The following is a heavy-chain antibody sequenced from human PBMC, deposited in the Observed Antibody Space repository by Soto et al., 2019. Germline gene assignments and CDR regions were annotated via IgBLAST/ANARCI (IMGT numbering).Heavy chain of an antibody. D-gene: IGHD6-13*01. Sequence: GQYLKISCQCSGYTFSHFWIGWVRQVPGKGLEWMGIIYPGDHETRYSPSFHGKVTISADKSINTASLQWNSLEASDTAFYFCARSPRSSPYFDYWGQGARVT. V-gene: IGHV5-51*01. CDR2: IYPGDHET. CDR1: GYTFSHFW. J-gene: IGHJ4*02. CDR3: ARSPRSSPYFDY.